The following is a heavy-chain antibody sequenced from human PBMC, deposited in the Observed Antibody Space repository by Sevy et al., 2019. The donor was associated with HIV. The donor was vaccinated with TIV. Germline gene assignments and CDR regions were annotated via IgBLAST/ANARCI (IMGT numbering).Heavy chain of an antibody. CDR2: IFRNFRGVDVT. Sequence: GGSLRLSCTTSGFTFTSYAMNWVRQAPGKGLEWVSTIFRNFRGVDVTYDADSVKGRFTISRDSSRNTLYLQMNSLRAEDTAVYYCARENIAVAGIGYYFDHWGQGTLVTVSS. D-gene: IGHD6-19*01. CDR1: GFTFTSYA. CDR3: ARENIAVAGIGYYFDH. J-gene: IGHJ4*01. V-gene: IGHV3-23*01.